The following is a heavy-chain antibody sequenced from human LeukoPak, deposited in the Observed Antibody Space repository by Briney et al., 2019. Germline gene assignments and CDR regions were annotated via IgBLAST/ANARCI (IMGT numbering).Heavy chain of an antibody. J-gene: IGHJ4*02. Sequence: ASVKVSCKASGYTFTSYGISWVRQAPGQGLEWMGWISAYNYNTNYAQKLQDRVTMTTDTSTSTAYMELRSLRSDDTAVYYCARVHYDILTGYSYFDYWGQGTLVTVSS. CDR2: ISAYNYNT. D-gene: IGHD3-9*01. CDR1: GYTFTSYG. V-gene: IGHV1-18*01. CDR3: ARVHYDILTGYSYFDY.